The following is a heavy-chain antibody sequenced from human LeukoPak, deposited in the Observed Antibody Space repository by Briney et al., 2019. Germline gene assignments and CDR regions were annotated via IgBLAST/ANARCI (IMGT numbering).Heavy chain of an antibody. CDR3: ARDRATMVRGTLSDYYYGMDV. J-gene: IGHJ6*02. CDR2: IYSGGST. D-gene: IGHD3-10*01. Sequence: GGSLRLSCAASGFTVSSNYMSWVRQAPGKGLGWVSVIYSGGSTYYADSVKGRFTISRDNSKNTLYLQMNSLRAEDTAVYYCARDRATMVRGTLSDYYYGMDVWGQGTTVTVSS. CDR1: GFTVSSNY. V-gene: IGHV3-66*01.